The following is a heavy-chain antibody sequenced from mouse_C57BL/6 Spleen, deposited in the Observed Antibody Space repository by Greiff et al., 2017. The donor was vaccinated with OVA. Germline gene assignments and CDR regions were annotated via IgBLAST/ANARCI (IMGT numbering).Heavy chain of an antibody. CDR2: IWGDGST. D-gene: IGHD2-3*01. CDR1: GFSLTSYG. J-gene: IGHJ4*01. CDR3: AITMMVTKDYAMDY. Sequence: VQRVESGPGLVAPSQSLSITCTVSGFSLTSYGVSWVRQPPGKGLEWLGVIWGDGSTNYHSALISRLSISKDNSKSQVFLKLNSLQTDDTATYYCAITMMVTKDYAMDYWGQGTSVTVSS. V-gene: IGHV2-3*01.